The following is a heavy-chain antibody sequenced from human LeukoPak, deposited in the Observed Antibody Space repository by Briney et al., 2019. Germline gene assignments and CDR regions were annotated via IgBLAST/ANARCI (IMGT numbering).Heavy chain of an antibody. V-gene: IGHV4-39*01. D-gene: IGHD3-22*01. CDR2: FYKSGNK. CDR3: ASSSGLYGRRRIDN. CDR1: GDSITRSTYY. Sequence: SETLSLTRNVSGDSITRSTYYWACIRQTPGKTLEYIGSFYKSGNKYYNPSVKSRVTISVDSSKNQFSLHLTSVTDADTALYFCASSSGLYGRRRIDNWGQGSLVTVSS. J-gene: IGHJ4*02.